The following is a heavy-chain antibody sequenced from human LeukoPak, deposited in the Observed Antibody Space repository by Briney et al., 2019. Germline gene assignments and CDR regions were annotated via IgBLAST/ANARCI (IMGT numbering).Heavy chain of an antibody. CDR1: GFTFSGYG. J-gene: IGHJ4*02. CDR3: AKDPQRGYSYGYLDY. Sequence: GGSLRLSCAASGFTFSGYGMHWVRQAPGKGLEWVAFIRYDGSNKYYADSVKGRFTISRDNSKNTLYLQMNSLRAEDTAVYYCAKDPQRGYSYGYLDYWGQGTLVTVSS. V-gene: IGHV3-30*02. D-gene: IGHD5-18*01. CDR2: IRYDGSNK.